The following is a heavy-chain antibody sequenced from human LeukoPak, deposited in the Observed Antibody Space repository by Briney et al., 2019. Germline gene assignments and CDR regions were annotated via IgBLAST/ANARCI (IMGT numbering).Heavy chain of an antibody. Sequence: GALSLSCAASGFTFSSYAMHWVRQAPGKGLEWVAVISYDGSNKYYADSVKGRFTISRDNSKNTLYLQMNSLRAEDTAVYYCARDTRPVLRYFDWLSLDYWGQGTLVTVSS. D-gene: IGHD3-9*01. CDR2: ISYDGSNK. V-gene: IGHV3-30-3*01. CDR3: ARDTRPVLRYFDWLSLDY. CDR1: GFTFSSYA. J-gene: IGHJ4*02.